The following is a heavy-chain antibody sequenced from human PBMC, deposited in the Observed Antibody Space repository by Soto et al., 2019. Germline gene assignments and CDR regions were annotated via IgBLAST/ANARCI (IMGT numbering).Heavy chain of an antibody. CDR3: ARVPGVVVSADDAFDI. D-gene: IGHD2-21*02. J-gene: IGHJ3*02. CDR2: IYHSGSA. Sequence: QVQLQESGPGLVKPSGTLSLTCAVSGGSVSSSNWWSWFRQSPGKGLEWMGEIYHSGSAHYNPSLKSPATISLDKSKNQFSLRLTSVTAADTAVYYCARVPGVVVSADDAFDIWGPGTRVIVSS. CDR1: GGSVSSSNW. V-gene: IGHV4-4*02.